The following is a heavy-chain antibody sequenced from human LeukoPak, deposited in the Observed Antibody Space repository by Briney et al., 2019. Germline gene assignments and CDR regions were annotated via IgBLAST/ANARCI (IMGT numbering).Heavy chain of an antibody. CDR1: GYTFTSYA. V-gene: IGHV1-3*01. Sequence: GASVKVSCKASGYTFTSYAMHWVRQAPGQRLEWMGWINAGNDNTKCSQKFQGRVTITRDTSASTAYMELSSLRSEDTAVYYCARDLGYCTGGTCYPNWFDPWGQGTLVTVSS. D-gene: IGHD2-15*01. CDR2: INAGNDNT. J-gene: IGHJ5*02. CDR3: ARDLGYCTGGTCYPNWFDP.